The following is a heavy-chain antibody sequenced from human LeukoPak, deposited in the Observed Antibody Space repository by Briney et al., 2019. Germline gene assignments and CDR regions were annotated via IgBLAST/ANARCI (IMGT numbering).Heavy chain of an antibody. CDR3: ARGGYYFDY. J-gene: IGHJ4*02. CDR1: GGSISSGGYS. CDR2: ICHSGST. V-gene: IGHV4-30-2*01. D-gene: IGHD3-16*01. Sequence: SQTLSLTCAVSGGSISSGGYSWSWIRQPPGKGLEWIGYICHSGSTYYNPSLKSRVTISVDRSKNQFSLKLSSVTAADTAVYYCARGGYYFDYWGQGTLVTVSS.